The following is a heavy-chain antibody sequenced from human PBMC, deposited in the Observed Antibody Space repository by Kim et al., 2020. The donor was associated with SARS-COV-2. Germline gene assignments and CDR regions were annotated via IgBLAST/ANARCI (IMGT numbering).Heavy chain of an antibody. V-gene: IGHV5-51*01. CDR1: GYSFSTYW. CDR3: ARMSGYNFYYYGLDV. CDR2: IYPGDSDT. J-gene: IGHJ6*02. Sequence: GESLKISCKGSGYSFSTYWIGWVRQMPGKGLEWMGIIYPGDSDTRYSPSFQGQVTISADKSISTTYLQWSSLKASDSAMYYCARMSGYNFYYYGLDVWGQGTRVTV. D-gene: IGHD5-12*01.